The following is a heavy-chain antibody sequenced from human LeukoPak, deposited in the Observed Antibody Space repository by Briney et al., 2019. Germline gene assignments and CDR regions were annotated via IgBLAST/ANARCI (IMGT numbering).Heavy chain of an antibody. D-gene: IGHD2-21*02. V-gene: IGHV3-48*03. CDR2: ISSSSSYI. CDR3: AREAPYCGGDCDAFDI. CDR1: GFTFSNYD. J-gene: IGHJ3*02. Sequence: GGSLGLSCVVSGFTFSNYDMNWVRQAPGKGLEWVSSISSSSSYIYYADSVKGRFTISRDNAKNSLYLQVNSLRAEDTATYYCAREAPYCGGDCDAFDIWGQGTMVTVSS.